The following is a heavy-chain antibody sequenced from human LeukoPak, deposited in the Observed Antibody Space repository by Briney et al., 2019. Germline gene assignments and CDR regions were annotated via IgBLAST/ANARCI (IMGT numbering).Heavy chain of an antibody. D-gene: IGHD2-2*01. Sequence: GESLRISCKGSGYSFTSYWISWVRQMPGKGLEWMGRIDPSDSYTNYSPSFQGHVTISADKSISTAYLQWSSQKASDTAMYYCARHGGDIVVVPAARGYWFDPWGQGTLVTVSS. J-gene: IGHJ5*02. V-gene: IGHV5-10-1*01. CDR3: ARHGGDIVVVPAARGYWFDP. CDR1: GYSFTSYW. CDR2: IDPSDSYT.